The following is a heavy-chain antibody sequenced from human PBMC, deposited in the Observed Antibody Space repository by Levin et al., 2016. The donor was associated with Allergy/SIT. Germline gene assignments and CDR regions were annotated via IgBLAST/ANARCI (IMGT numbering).Heavy chain of an antibody. V-gene: IGHV1-18*01. J-gene: IGHJ6*02. Sequence: WVRQAPGQGLEWMGWISAYNGNTNYAQKVQGRVTMTTDTSTSTAYMELRSLRSDDTAVYYCARVGGYCRSTSCYEVYYYYGLDVWGQGTTVTVSS. D-gene: IGHD2-2*01. CDR2: ISAYNGNT. CDR3: ARVGGYCRSTSCYEVYYYYGLDV.